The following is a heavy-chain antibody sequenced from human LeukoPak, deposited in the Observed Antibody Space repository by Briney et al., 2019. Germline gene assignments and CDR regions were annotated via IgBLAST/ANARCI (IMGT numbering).Heavy chain of an antibody. CDR2: ISSSGSTI. J-gene: IGHJ5*02. CDR3: ARDRGDIAAAGTLDP. D-gene: IGHD6-13*01. V-gene: IGHV3-11*01. CDR1: GFTFSDYY. Sequence: GGSLRLSCAASGFTFSDYYMSWIRQAPGKGLEWVSYISSSGSTIYYADSVKGRFTISRDNAKNTLYLQMNSLRAEDTAVYYCARDRGDIAAAGTLDPWGQGTLVTVSS.